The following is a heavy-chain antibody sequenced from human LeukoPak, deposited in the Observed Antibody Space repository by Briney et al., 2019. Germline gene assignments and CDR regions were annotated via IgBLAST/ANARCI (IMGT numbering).Heavy chain of an antibody. CDR2: IWYDGSNK. V-gene: IGHV3-33*01. CDR3: ARGPHIVLVTALDY. D-gene: IGHD2-21*02. CDR1: GFTFSSYG. Sequence: GGSLRLSCAASGFTFSSYGMHWVRQAPGKGLEGGAVIWYDGSNKYYAGSVKGRFTISRDNSQNTLYLQMSSLRAEDTAVYYCARGPHIVLVTALDYWGQGTLVTVSP. J-gene: IGHJ4*02.